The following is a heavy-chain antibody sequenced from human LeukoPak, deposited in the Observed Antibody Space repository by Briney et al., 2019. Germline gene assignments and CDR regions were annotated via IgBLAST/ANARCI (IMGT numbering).Heavy chain of an antibody. V-gene: IGHV7-4-1*02. J-gene: IGHJ6*02. CDR2: INTNTGNP. D-gene: IGHD2-8*01. CDR1: GYTFTSYA. CDR3: ARADGRYYYYGMDV. Sequence: ASVKVSCKASGYTFTSYAMNWVRQAPGQGLEWMGWINTNTGNPTYAQGFTGRFVLSLDTSVSTAYLQISSLKAEDTAVYYCARADGRYYYYGMDVWGQGTTVTVSS.